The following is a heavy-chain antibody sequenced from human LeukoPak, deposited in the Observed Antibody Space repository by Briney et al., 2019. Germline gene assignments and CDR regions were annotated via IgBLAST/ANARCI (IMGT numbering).Heavy chain of an antibody. J-gene: IGHJ4*02. Sequence: SETLSLTCAVYGTSFIGFHWNWIRQSPTKGLEWIGEINHRGLTNYNPSLKSRVTISIDMSKNQFSLKLWSVTAADTGVYYCARDPTTMIDVSYYFDFWGQGTQVTVSS. CDR3: ARDPTTMIDVSYYFDF. V-gene: IGHV4-34*01. CDR1: GTSFIGFH. D-gene: IGHD3-22*01. CDR2: INHRGLT.